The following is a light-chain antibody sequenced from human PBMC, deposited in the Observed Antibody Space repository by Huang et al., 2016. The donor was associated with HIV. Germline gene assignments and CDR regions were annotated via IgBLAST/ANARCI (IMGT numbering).Light chain of an antibody. CDR1: QSVSSD. CDR2: DAS. V-gene: IGKV3-11*01. CDR3: QQRSNWPPG. Sequence: EIVLTQSPATLSWSPGERATLSCRASQSVSSDLAWYQQKPGQAPRLLIYDASNRATGIPARFSGSGSGTDFTLTISSLEPEYFAVYYCQQRSNWPPGFGGGTKVEIK. J-gene: IGKJ4*02.